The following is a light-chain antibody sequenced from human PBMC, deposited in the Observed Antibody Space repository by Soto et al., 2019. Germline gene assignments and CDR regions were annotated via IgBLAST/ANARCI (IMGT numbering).Light chain of an antibody. J-gene: IGKJ2*01. Sequence: DFPMTQSPSSLSASVGDRVTITCRASQSISSYLNWYQQKPGKAPKLLIYAASSLQSGVPSRFSGSGSVTDFTLTISSLQPEDFATYYCQQTYSTPQTFGQGTKLEIK. CDR3: QQTYSTPQT. V-gene: IGKV1-39*01. CDR2: AAS. CDR1: QSISSY.